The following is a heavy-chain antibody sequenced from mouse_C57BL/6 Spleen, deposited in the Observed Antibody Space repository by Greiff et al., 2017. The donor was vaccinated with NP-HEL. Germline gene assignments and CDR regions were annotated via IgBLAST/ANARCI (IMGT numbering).Heavy chain of an antibody. V-gene: IGHV1-52*01. CDR2: IDPSDSET. Sequence: QVQLQQPGAELVRPGSSVKLSCKASGYTFTSYWMHWVKQRPIQGLEWIGNIDPSDSETHYNQKFKDKATLTVDKSSSTAYMQLSSLTSEDSAVYYCASEGDDYDRSWFASWGQGTLVTVSA. CDR3: ASEGDDYDRSWFAS. J-gene: IGHJ3*01. CDR1: GYTFTSYW. D-gene: IGHD2-4*01.